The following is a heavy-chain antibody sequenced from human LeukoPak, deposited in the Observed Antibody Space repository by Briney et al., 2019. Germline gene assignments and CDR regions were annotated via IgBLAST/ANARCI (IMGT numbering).Heavy chain of an antibody. Sequence: PSETLSLTCTVSGGSISSYYWSWIRQPPGKGLEWIGYIYYSGSTYLNPSLKSRVTISIDTSKNQFSLKLTSVTAADTAVYYCARLVPPGWFDPWGQGTLVTVSS. V-gene: IGHV4-59*08. J-gene: IGHJ5*02. CDR2: IYYSGST. CDR3: ARLVPPGWFDP. CDR1: GGSISSYY.